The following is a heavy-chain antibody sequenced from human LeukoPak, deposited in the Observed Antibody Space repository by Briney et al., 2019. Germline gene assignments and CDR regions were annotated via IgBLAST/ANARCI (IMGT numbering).Heavy chain of an antibody. D-gene: IGHD5-24*01. V-gene: IGHV1-69*04. CDR2: IIPILGIA. CDR1: GGTFSSYA. CDR3: ARDRGDGYNYEGLDF. J-gene: IGHJ4*02. Sequence: SVKVSCKASGGTFSSYAISWVRQAPGQGLEWMGRIIPILGIASYAQKFQGRVTITADKSTSTAYMELSSLRSEDTAVYYCARDRGDGYNYEGLDFWGQGTLVTVSS.